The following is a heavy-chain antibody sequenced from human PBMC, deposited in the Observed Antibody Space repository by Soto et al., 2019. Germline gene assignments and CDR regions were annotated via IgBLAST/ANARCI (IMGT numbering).Heavy chain of an antibody. D-gene: IGHD3-3*01. CDR3: ARGGVVVTRSDYYIH. V-gene: IGHV4-31*02. J-gene: IGHJ1*01. CDR1: GDSITRGDYY. Sequence: PSETLSLTCTVSGDSITRGDYYWTWIRHSPAKGLEWIGNIYKSETTSYNPALRGRVTISVDTSKNQLSLRLNSLTAADTARYYCARGGVVVTRSDYYIHWGQGIQVTVSS. CDR2: IYKSETT.